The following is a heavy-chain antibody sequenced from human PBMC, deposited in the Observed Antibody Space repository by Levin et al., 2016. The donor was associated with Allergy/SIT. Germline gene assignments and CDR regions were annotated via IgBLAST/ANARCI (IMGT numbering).Heavy chain of an antibody. CDR3: ARAPYYYDSSGYWRYFDY. D-gene: IGHD3-22*01. CDR1: GGSVSSGSYY. CDR2: IYYSGST. V-gene: IGHV4-61*01. J-gene: IGHJ4*02. Sequence: SETLSLTCTVSGGSVSSGSYYWSWIRQPPGKGLEWIGYIYYSGSTNYNPSLKSRVTISVDTSKNQFSLKLSSVTAADTAVYYCARAPYYYDSSGYWRYFDYWGQGTLVTVSS.